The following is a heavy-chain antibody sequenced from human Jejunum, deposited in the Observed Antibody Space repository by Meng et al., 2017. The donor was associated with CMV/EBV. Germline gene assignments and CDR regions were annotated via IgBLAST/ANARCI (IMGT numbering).Heavy chain of an antibody. J-gene: IGHJ4*02. CDR3: ARLQWAAFDF. D-gene: IGHD1-26*01. Sequence: SCALSGFDFESSEMNWVRQAPGKGLEWVSYISGPAKAIYYADSVRGRFTISRDNAKNSLTLQVSGLRAEDTAVYYCARLQWAAFDFLGQGTLVTVSS. V-gene: IGHV3-48*03. CDR1: GFDFESSE. CDR2: ISGPAKAI.